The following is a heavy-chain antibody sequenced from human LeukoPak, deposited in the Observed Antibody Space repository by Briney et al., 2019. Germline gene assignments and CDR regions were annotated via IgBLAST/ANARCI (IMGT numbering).Heavy chain of an antibody. CDR1: GFTFSSYS. V-gene: IGHV3-21*01. CDR3: ARDTARFLEWTILRSYYYYYMDV. Sequence: TGGSLRLSCAATGFTFSSYSMNWARQAPGKGLEWVSSISSSSSYIYYADSVKGRFTISRDNAKNSLYLQVNSLRAEDTAVYYCARDTARFLEWTILRSYYYYYMDVWGKGTTVTVSS. D-gene: IGHD3-3*01. CDR2: ISSSSSYI. J-gene: IGHJ6*03.